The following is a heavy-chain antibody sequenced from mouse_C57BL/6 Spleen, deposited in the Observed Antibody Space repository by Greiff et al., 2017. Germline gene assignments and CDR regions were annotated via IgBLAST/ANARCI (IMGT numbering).Heavy chain of an antibody. CDR2: IYPRDGST. CDR3: ATLYYGNGGFDY. V-gene: IGHV1-78*01. D-gene: IGHD2-1*01. CDR1: GYTFTDHT. Sequence: QVQLQQSDAELVKPGASVKISCKVSGYTFTDHTIHWMKQRPEQGLAWIGYIYPRDGSTKYNEKFKGKATLTADKSSRTAYMQLNSLTSEDSAVYFCATLYYGNGGFDYWGQGTTLTVSS. J-gene: IGHJ2*01.